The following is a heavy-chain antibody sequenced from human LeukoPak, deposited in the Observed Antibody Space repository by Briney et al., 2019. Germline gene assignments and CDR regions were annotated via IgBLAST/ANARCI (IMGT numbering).Heavy chain of an antibody. D-gene: IGHD3-10*01. CDR2: VYYSGST. Sequence: SETLSLTCTVSGGSISTGDYYWSWIRQPPGKGLEWIGYVYYSGSTYYNPSLKSRVTIAMDTSKNHFSLKQGSVTAADTAVYFCARAPRYGSGSDPWGQGTLVTVSS. J-gene: IGHJ5*02. V-gene: IGHV4-30-4*01. CDR1: GGSISTGDYY. CDR3: ARAPRYGSGSDP.